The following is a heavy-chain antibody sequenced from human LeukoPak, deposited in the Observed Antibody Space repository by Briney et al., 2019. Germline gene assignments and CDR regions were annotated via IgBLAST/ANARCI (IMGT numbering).Heavy chain of an antibody. Sequence: GGSLRLSCAASGFTFSSYEMNWVRQAPGKGLEWVSYISSSGSTIYYADSVKGRFTISRDNAKNSLYLQMNSLRAEDTAVYYCARLYYDYVWGSRDAFDICGQGTMVTVSS. CDR3: ARLYYDYVWGSRDAFDI. J-gene: IGHJ3*02. D-gene: IGHD3-16*01. CDR2: ISSSGSTI. CDR1: GFTFSSYE. V-gene: IGHV3-48*03.